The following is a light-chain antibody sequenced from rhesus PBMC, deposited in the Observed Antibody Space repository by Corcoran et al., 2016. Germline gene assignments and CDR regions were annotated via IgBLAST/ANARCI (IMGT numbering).Light chain of an antibody. V-gene: IGKV2-65*01. Sequence: DVVMTQSPLSLPITPGQPASISCRSSQSLVHSNGNTYLSWYQQKQDQPPRRLIYEVSNRDSGVPDRFSGSGAGTDFRVKISRVETEDVGVSYCGQGTNVPLTFGGGTKVEIK. CDR1: QSLVHSNGNTY. CDR3: GQGTNVPLT. CDR2: EVS. J-gene: IGKJ4*01.